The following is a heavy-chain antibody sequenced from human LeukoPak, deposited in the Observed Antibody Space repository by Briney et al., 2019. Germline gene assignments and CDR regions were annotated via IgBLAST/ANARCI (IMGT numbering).Heavy chain of an antibody. CDR3: ARDAVDTANAV. D-gene: IGHD5-18*01. CDR1: GFTFTTYW. J-gene: IGHJ6*02. CDR2: INSDGSIT. V-gene: IGHV3-74*01. Sequence: GGSLRLSCAASGFTFTTYWMHWVRQAPGKGLVWVSHINSDGSITSYADSVKGRFTISRDNAKKTLYLQMNSLRAEDTAVYYCARDAVDTANAVWGQGTTVTVSS.